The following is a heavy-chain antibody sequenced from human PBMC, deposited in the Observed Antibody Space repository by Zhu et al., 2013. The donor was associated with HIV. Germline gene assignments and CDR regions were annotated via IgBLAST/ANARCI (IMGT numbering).Heavy chain of an antibody. CDR3: ARAGYSYGYPFDY. D-gene: IGHD5-18*01. Sequence: KKPGASVRVSCKASGYTFTSYYMHWVRQAPGQGLEWMGWINPNSGGTNYAQKFQGRVTMTRDTSISTAYMELSRLRSGDTAVYYCARAGYSYGYPFDYWGQGTLVTVSS. V-gene: IGHV1-2*02. CDR1: GYTFTSYY. J-gene: IGHJ4*02. CDR2: INPNSGGT.